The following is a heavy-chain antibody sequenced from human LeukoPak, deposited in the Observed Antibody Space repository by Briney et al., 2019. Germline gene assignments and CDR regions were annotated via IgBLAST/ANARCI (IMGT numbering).Heavy chain of an antibody. CDR1: GYIFTDYY. J-gene: IGHJ4*02. V-gene: IGHV1/OR15-1*04. CDR2: INPNSGGT. CDR3: ASHKKELRYFDWPAAFDY. D-gene: IGHD3-9*01. Sequence: ASVKVSCKASGYIFTDYYMHWVRQAPGQELGWMGRINPNSGGTNYAQKFQGRVTMTRDTSISTAYMELSRLRSDDTAVYYCASHKKELRYFDWPAAFDYWGQGTLVTVSS.